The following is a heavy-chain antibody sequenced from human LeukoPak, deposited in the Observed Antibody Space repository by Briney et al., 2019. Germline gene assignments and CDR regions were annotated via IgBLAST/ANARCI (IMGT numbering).Heavy chain of an antibody. D-gene: IGHD5-18*01. J-gene: IGHJ6*02. CDR3: AKSGGYSYGPFSRDYGMDV. CDR1: GFTFSSYG. CDR2: ISYDGSNK. Sequence: PGGSLRLSCAASGFTFSSYGMHWVRQAPGKGLEWVAVISYDGSNKYYADSVKGRFTISRGNSKNTLYLQMNSLRAEDTAVYYCAKSGGYSYGPFSRDYGMDVWGQGTTVTVSS. V-gene: IGHV3-30*18.